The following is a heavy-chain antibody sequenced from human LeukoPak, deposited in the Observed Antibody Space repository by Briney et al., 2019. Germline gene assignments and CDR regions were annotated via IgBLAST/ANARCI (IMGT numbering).Heavy chain of an antibody. CDR1: GFTFSSYA. CDR3: AKDFYCSSTSCYLAYPGY. J-gene: IGHJ4*02. D-gene: IGHD2-2*01. V-gene: IGHV3-23*01. Sequence: GGSLRLSCAASGFTFSSYAMSWVRQAPGKGLEWVAAISGSGGSTYYADSVKGRFTISRDNSKNTLYLQMNSLRAEDTAIYYCAKDFYCSSTSCYLAYPGYWGQGTLVTVSS. CDR2: ISGSGGST.